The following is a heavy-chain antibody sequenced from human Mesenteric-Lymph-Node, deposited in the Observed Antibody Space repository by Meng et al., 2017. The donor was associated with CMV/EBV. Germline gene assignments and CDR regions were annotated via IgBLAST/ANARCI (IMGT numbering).Heavy chain of an antibody. J-gene: IGHJ6*02. CDR1: GFTFSSYA. V-gene: IGHV3-23*01. D-gene: IGHD6-19*01. Sequence: GESLKISCAASGFTFSSYAMSWVRQAPGKGLEWVSAISGSGGSTYYADSVKGRFTISRDNSKNTLYLQMNSLRAEDTAVYYCARDTSMYSSGWYAKDYYYYGMDVWGQGTTVTVSS. CDR3: ARDTSMYSSGWYAKDYYYYGMDV. CDR2: ISGSGGST.